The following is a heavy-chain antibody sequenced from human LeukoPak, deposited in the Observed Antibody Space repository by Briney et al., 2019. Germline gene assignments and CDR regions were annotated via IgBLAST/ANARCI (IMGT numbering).Heavy chain of an antibody. CDR3: AKDEIGAVAGLLDY. V-gene: IGHV3-30*18. D-gene: IGHD6-19*01. CDR2: ISSDGSNK. Sequence: PGGSLRLSCAASGFTFSSYGMYWVRQAPGKGLEWVAVISSDGSNKYYADSVRGRFTVSRDNSKDTLYLQMNSLRAEDTAVYYCAKDEIGAVAGLLDYWGQGILVTVSS. CDR1: GFTFSSYG. J-gene: IGHJ4*02.